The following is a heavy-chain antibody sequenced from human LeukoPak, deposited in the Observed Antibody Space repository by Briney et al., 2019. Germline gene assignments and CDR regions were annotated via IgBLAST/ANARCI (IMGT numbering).Heavy chain of an antibody. CDR2: INPNSGGT. J-gene: IGHJ4*02. CDR3: ARDSGERGSGSYLIAY. Sequence: ASVKVSCKVSGYTLTELCMHWVRQAPGQGLEWMGWINPNSGGTNYAQKFQGRVTMTRDTSISTAYMELSRLRSDDTAVYYCARDSGERGSGSYLIAYWGQGTLVTVSS. V-gene: IGHV1-2*02. CDR1: GYTLTELC. D-gene: IGHD3-10*01.